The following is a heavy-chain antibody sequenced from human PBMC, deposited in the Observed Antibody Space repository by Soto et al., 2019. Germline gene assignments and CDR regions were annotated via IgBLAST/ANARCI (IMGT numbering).Heavy chain of an antibody. CDR2: IYYSGST. CDR3: ARRWGHSFDY. Sequence: QLQLQESGPGLVKPSETLSLTCTVSGGSISSYYWGWIRRPPGKGLEWIGSIYYSGSTYYNPSLKSRVTITVDTSKNQFSLILNSVTAADTAVYDCARRWGHSFDYWGQGTLVTVSS. V-gene: IGHV4-39*01. J-gene: IGHJ4*02. CDR1: GGSISSYY. D-gene: IGHD7-27*01.